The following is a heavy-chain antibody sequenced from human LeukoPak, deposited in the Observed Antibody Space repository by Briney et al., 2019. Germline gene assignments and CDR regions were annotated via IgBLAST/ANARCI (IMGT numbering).Heavy chain of an antibody. V-gene: IGHV4-59*01. CDR3: ARGQGGTHYGDNWFDP. CDR2: IYYSGSI. Sequence: SGALSLTCTVSGGPITGYYWGWVRQSPGRGLEWIGYIYYSGSISYNPSLKSRVTISIDTSKNQLSLKMRSMNAADTAVYYCARGQGGTHYGDNWFDPWGQGTLVTVSS. J-gene: IGHJ5*02. D-gene: IGHD1-26*01. CDR1: GGPITGYY.